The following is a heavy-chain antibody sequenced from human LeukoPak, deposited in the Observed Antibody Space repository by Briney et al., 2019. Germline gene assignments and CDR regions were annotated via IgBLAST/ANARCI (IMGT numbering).Heavy chain of an antibody. V-gene: IGHV3-74*01. D-gene: IGHD3-22*01. J-gene: IGHJ4*02. CDR1: GFTFSSYW. CDR2: IGTDGSST. CDR3: ASDYYDSSGYYFYLDY. Sequence: GGSLRLSCAASGFTFSSYWMHWVRQVPGKGLVWVSRIGTDGSSTTYADYVKGRFSISRDNAKNALYLQMNSLRAEDTAVYYCASDYYDSSGYYFYLDYWGQGTLVTVSS.